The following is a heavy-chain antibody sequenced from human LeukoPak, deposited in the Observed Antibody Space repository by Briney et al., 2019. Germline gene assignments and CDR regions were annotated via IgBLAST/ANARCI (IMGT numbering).Heavy chain of an antibody. J-gene: IGHJ4*02. CDR2: INHSGST. CDR3: ARGRRVRGLRGYFDY. CDR1: GGSFSGYY. V-gene: IGHV4-34*01. Sequence: PSETLSLTCAVYGGSFSGYYWSWIRQPPGKGLEWIGEINHSGSTNYNPSLKSRVTISVDTSKNQFSLKLSSVTAADTAVYYCARGRRVRGLRGYFDYWGQGTLVTVSS. D-gene: IGHD3-10*01.